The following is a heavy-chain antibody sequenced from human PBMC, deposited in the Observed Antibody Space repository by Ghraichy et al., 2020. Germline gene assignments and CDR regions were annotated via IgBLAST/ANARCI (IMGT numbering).Heavy chain of an antibody. CDR2: IYYSGST. Sequence: TLSLTCTVSGGSISSSSYYWGWIRQPPGKGLEWIGSIYYSGSTYYNPSLKSRVTISVDTSKNQFSLKLSSVTAADTAVYYCARYYYDSSGYSNDFDYWGHGTLVTVSS. D-gene: IGHD3-22*01. CDR1: GGSISSSSYY. J-gene: IGHJ4*01. V-gene: IGHV4-39*07. CDR3: ARYYYDSSGYSNDFDY.